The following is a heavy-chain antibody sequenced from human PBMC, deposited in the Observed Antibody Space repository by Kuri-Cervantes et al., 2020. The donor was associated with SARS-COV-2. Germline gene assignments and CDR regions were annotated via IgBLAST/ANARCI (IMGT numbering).Heavy chain of an antibody. CDR3: ARGRADI. CDR1: GGYISSGSYY. Sequence: LRLSCTVSGGYISSGSYYWSWIRQPAGKGLEWIGRIYTSGSTNYNPSLKSRVTISVDTSKNQFSLKLSSVTAADTAVYYCARGRADIWGQGTMVTVSS. J-gene: IGHJ3*02. V-gene: IGHV4-61*02. CDR2: IYTSGST.